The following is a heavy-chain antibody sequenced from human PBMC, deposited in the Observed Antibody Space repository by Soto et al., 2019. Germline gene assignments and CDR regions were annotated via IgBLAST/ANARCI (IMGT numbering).Heavy chain of an antibody. Sequence: GGSLRLSCAASGFTFSSYAMSWVRQAPGKGLEWVSAISGSGGSTYYADSVKGRFTISRDNSKNTLYLQMNSLRAEDTAVYYCAKDRGRIQLWLPYYYYMDVWGKGTTVTVSS. V-gene: IGHV3-23*01. CDR3: AKDRGRIQLWLPYYYYMDV. CDR1: GFTFSSYA. D-gene: IGHD5-18*01. J-gene: IGHJ6*03. CDR2: ISGSGGST.